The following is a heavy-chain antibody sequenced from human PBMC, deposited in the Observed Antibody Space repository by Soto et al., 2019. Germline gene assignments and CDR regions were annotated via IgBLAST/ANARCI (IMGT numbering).Heavy chain of an antibody. D-gene: IGHD1-26*01. CDR1: GFTFSSYA. CDR2: ISYDGSNK. Sequence: GGSLRLSCAASGFTFSSYAMHWVRQAPGKGLEWVAVISYDGSNKYYADSAKGRFTISRDNSKNTLYLQMNSLRAEDTAVYYCARAGLVGATEYWGQGTLVTVS. V-gene: IGHV3-30-3*01. CDR3: ARAGLVGATEY. J-gene: IGHJ4*02.